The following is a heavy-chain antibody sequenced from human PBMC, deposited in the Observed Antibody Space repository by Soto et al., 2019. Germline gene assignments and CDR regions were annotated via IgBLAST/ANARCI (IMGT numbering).Heavy chain of an antibody. J-gene: IGHJ6*01. D-gene: IGHD2-15*01. Sequence: ASVKGSCKASGGAFSSYAISLVRQAPGQGLEWIGGIIPIFGTANYSQKFQGRVTITADESTSTAYMELSRLRSEDTAVYYCARNIVVLERGYYYYGMDVWAQGTTVTVSS. CDR1: GGAFSSYA. CDR2: IIPIFGTA. CDR3: ARNIVVLERGYYYYGMDV. V-gene: IGHV1-69*13.